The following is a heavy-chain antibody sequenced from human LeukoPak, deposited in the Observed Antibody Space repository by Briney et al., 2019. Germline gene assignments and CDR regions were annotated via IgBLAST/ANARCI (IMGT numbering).Heavy chain of an antibody. CDR2: IIPILGIA. CDR1: GGTFSSYT. CDR3: ARDLLSAGATLGLGY. Sequence: ASVKVSCKASGGTFSSYTISWVRQAPGQGLEWMGRIIPILGIANHAQKFQGRVTITADKSTSTAYMELSSLRSEDTAVYYCARDLLSAGATLGLGYWGQGTLVTVSS. J-gene: IGHJ4*02. D-gene: IGHD1-26*01. V-gene: IGHV1-69*04.